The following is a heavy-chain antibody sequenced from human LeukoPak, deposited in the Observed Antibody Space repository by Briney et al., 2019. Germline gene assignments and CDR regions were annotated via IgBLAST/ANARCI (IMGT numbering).Heavy chain of an antibody. CDR3: ARVDEVKLWYGEIHY. Sequence: PSETLSLTCTVSGASISSSTSYWGWIRQPPGKGLEYIGSIFSSGRTYYNPSLKSRVSISVDTSKNQFSLKLTSMTAADTAVYFCARVDEVKLWYGEIHYWGQGTRVSVSS. V-gene: IGHV4-39*07. D-gene: IGHD3-10*01. J-gene: IGHJ4*02. CDR1: GASISSSTSY. CDR2: IFSSGRT.